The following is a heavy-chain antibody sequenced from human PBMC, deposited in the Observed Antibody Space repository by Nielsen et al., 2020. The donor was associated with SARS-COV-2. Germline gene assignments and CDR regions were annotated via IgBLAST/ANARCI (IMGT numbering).Heavy chain of an antibody. V-gene: IGHV3-9*01. CDR2: INWNSGSI. CDR3: ARVGFYGDPEYLDY. CDR1: GFSFDDYA. J-gene: IGHJ4*02. D-gene: IGHD4-17*01. Sequence: SLKISCAASGFSFDDYAMHWVRQAPGKGLEWVSGINWNSGSIGYADSVKGRFIISRDNAKNSLYLQMNSLRVEDTAVYYCARVGFYGDPEYLDYWGPGTLVTVSS.